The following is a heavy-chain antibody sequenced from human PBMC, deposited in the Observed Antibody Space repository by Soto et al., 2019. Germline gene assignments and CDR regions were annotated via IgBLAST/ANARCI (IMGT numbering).Heavy chain of an antibody. CDR3: AKVMIPYYYVTSGYLVDY. CDR2: ISGSGGST. V-gene: IGHV3-23*01. CDR1: GFTFSSYA. Sequence: GGSLRLSCAASGFTFSSYAMSWVRQAPGTGLEWVSAISGSGGSTYYADSVKGRLTISTDNTTNTLYLQMNSLRAAATAVYYFAKVMIPYYYVTSGYLVDYSGQATLVTVSS. D-gene: IGHD3-22*01. J-gene: IGHJ4*02.